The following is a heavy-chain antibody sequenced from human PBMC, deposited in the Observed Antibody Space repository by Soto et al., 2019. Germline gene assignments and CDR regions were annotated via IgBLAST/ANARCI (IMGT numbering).Heavy chain of an antibody. J-gene: IGHJ6*02. V-gene: IGHV1-2*04. Sequence: QVQLVQSGAEVKKPGASVKVSCKASGYTFTGYYMHWVRQAPGQGLEWMGWINPNSGGTNYAQKFQGWVTMTRDTSISTAYMELSRLRSVDTAVYYCARAGTGTYYYYGMDVWGQGTTVTVSS. CDR3: ARAGTGTYYYYGMDV. CDR2: INPNSGGT. D-gene: IGHD1-1*01. CDR1: GYTFTGYY.